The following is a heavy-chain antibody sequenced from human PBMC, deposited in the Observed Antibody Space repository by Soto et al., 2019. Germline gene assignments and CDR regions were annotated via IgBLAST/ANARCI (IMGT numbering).Heavy chain of an antibody. CDR3: ARQGSSSSAYYFDF. CDR1: GVSIRSGGFY. Sequence: PSETLSLTCTVSGVSIRSGGFYWNWIRQLPGKGLEWIGYIDYSGSTYSTPSLNSRATISVDTSKNQFSLNVRSLTAADTAVYYCARQGSSSSAYYFDFWGQGTLVTVSS. J-gene: IGHJ4*02. V-gene: IGHV4-31*03. D-gene: IGHD6-6*01. CDR2: IDYSGST.